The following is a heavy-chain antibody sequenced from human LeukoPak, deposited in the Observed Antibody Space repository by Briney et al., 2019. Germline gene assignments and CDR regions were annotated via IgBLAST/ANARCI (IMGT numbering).Heavy chain of an antibody. CDR2: ISSSSSYI. V-gene: IGHV3-21*01. D-gene: IGHD3-3*01. CDR3: ARDNHYDFWSGLGYYFDY. CDR1: GLTFSSYS. Sequence: GGSLRLSCAASGLTFSSYSMNWVRQAPGKGLEWVSSISSSSSYIYYADSVKGRFTISRDNAKNSLYLQMNSLRAEDTAVYYCARDNHYDFWSGLGYYFDYWGQGTLVTVSS. J-gene: IGHJ4*02.